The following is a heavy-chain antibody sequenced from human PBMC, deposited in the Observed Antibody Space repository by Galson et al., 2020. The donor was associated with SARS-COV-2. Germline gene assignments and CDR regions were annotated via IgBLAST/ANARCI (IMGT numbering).Heavy chain of an antibody. V-gene: IGHV3-13*05. D-gene: IGHD2-2*01. J-gene: IGHJ4*03. CDR2: LGTAGDP. CDR1: GFTFSSYD. Sequence: GGSLRLSCAASGFTFSSYDMHWVRQATGKGLEWVSALGTAGDPYYPGPVKRRFTISRDNAQNSLYLQMNSLRAGDTAVYYCARGYCSSTSCRIIDYLDDWGQGTSVTVSS. CDR3: ARGYCSSTSCRIIDYLDD.